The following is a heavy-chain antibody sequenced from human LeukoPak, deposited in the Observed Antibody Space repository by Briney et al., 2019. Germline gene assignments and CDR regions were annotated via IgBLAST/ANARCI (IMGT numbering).Heavy chain of an antibody. CDR3: VRGASSIAALNPFWYFDL. D-gene: IGHD6-6*01. Sequence: ASVRVSCKASGYTFTSYYMHWVRQGPGQGLEWMGIINPSGGSTSYAQKFQGRVTMTRDTSTNTVYMELSSLRSEDTAVFYCVRGASSIAALNPFWYFDLWGRGTLVTVSS. V-gene: IGHV1-46*01. CDR1: GYTFTSYY. J-gene: IGHJ2*01. CDR2: INPSGGST.